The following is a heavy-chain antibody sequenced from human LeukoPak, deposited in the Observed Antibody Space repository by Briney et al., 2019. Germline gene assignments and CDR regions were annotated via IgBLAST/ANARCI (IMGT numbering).Heavy chain of an antibody. V-gene: IGHV4-59*01. J-gene: IGHJ4*02. Sequence: PSETLSLTCAVYGGSISSYYWSWIRQPPGKGLEWIGYIYYSGSTNYNPSLKSRVTMSVDTSKNQFSLKLSSVTAADTAVYYCARGGAAALHYWGQGTLVTVSS. CDR2: IYYSGST. CDR1: GGSISSYY. CDR3: ARGGAAALHY. D-gene: IGHD6-13*01.